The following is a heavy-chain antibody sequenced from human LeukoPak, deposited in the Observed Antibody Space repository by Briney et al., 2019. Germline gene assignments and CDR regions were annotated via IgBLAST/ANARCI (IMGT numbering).Heavy chain of an antibody. J-gene: IGHJ4*02. D-gene: IGHD1-1*01. V-gene: IGHV4-39*01. Sequence: SETLSLTCTVSGGSISSSSYYWGWIRQPPGKGLEWIGSIYYSGSTYYNPSLKSRVTISVDTSKNQFSLKLSSVTAADTAVYYCARKVPGPYWNPDYWGQGTLVTVSS. CDR3: ARKVPGPYWNPDY. CDR1: GGSISSSSYY. CDR2: IYYSGST.